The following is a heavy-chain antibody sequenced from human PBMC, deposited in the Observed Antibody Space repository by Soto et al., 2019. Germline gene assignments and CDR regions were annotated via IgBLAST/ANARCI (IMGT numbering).Heavy chain of an antibody. CDR3: AREGRWFGELSNGENAFDI. J-gene: IGHJ3*02. V-gene: IGHV3-33*08. D-gene: IGHD3-10*01. CDR1: GFTFSSYG. Sequence: QVQLVESGGGVVQPGRSLRLSCAASGFTFSSYGMHWVRQAPGKGLEWVAVIWYDGSNKYYADSVKGRFTISRDNSKNTRYLQMNSLRAEDTAVYYCAREGRWFGELSNGENAFDIWGQGTMVTVSS. CDR2: IWYDGSNK.